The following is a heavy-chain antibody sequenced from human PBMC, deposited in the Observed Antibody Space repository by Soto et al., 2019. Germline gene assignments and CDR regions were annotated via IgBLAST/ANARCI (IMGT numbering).Heavy chain of an antibody. CDR2: IKQDGSET. V-gene: IGHV3-7*01. CDR3: VSEAYHYPDGSGYYFDY. CDR1: GFTFSGDW. J-gene: IGHJ4*02. Sequence: RLSCTVSGFTFSGDWMSWVRQPPGKGLEWVANIKQDGSETYYMDSVKGRFSISRDNAKNSLYLQMNSLRAEDTAVYYCVSEAYHYPDGSGYYFDYWGQGALVTVSS. D-gene: IGHD3-22*01.